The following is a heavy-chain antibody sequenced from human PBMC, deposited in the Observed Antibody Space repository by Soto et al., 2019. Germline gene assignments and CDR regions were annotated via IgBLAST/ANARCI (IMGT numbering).Heavy chain of an antibody. V-gene: IGHV3-30*03. D-gene: IGHD6-13*01. CDR1: GFSFSTYG. J-gene: IGHJ4*02. Sequence: GGSLRLSCAASGFSFSTYGMHWVRQAPGKGLEWVAFISNDGSNKYYADSVKGRFTISRDNSKNTLYLQMNSVTAADTAVYYCARGGGSPYHNHEFDFWGQGTLVTVPQ. CDR3: ARGGGSPYHNHEFDF. CDR2: ISNDGSNK.